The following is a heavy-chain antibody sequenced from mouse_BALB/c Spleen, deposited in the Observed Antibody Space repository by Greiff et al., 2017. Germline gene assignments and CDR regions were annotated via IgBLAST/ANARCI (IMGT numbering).Heavy chain of an antibody. V-gene: IGHV14-4*02. CDR1: GFNIKDYY. CDR2: IDPENGDT. CDR3: NENYYAMDY. Sequence: EVQLQQSGAELVRSGASVKLSCTASGFNIKDYYMHWVKQRPEQGLEWIGWIDPENGDTEYAPKFQGKATMTADTSSNTAYLQLSSLTSEDTAVYYCNENYYAMDYWGQGTSVTVSS. J-gene: IGHJ4*01.